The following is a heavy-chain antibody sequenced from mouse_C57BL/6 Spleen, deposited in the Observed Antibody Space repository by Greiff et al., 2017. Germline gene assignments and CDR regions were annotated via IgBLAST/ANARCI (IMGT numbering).Heavy chain of an antibody. CDR2: ISAAGSYP. CDR3: AREHPFDY. J-gene: IGHJ2*01. CDR1: GFTFSSYA. Sequence: EVKLVESGGGLVKPGGSLKLSCAASGFTFSSYAMSWVRQPPEQRLAWVATISAAGSYPYYPDNVKGRFTFSKDNAKNNLNLQMSHVKSEDKAMEYSAREHPFDYWGQGTTLTVSS. V-gene: IGHV5-4*01.